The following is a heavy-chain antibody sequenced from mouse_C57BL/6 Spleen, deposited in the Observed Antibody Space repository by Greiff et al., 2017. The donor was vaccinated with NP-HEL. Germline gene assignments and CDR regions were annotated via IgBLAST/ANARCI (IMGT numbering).Heavy chain of an antibody. Sequence: EVKLVESGGGLVQPKGSLKISCAASGFSFNTYAMNWVRQAPGKGLEWVARIRSKSNNYATYYADSVKDRFTISRDDSESMLYLQINNLKTEDTAMYYCVRHDPFAYWGQGTLVTVSA. V-gene: IGHV10-1*01. J-gene: IGHJ3*01. CDR1: GFSFNTYA. CDR2: IRSKSNNYAT. CDR3: VRHDPFAY.